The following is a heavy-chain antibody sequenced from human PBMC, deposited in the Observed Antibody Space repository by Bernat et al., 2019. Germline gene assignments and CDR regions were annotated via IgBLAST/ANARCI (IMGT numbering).Heavy chain of an antibody. CDR1: GGSISSSSYY. D-gene: IGHD3-3*01. Sequence: QLQLQESGPGLVKPSETLSLTCTVSGGSISSSSYYWGWIRQPPGKGLEWIGSIYYSGSTYYNPSLKSRVTISVDTSKNQFSLKLSSVTAVDTAVYYCARLLRSLYYFDYWGQGTLVTVSS. CDR3: ARLLRSLYYFDY. CDR2: IYYSGST. J-gene: IGHJ4*02. V-gene: IGHV4-39*01.